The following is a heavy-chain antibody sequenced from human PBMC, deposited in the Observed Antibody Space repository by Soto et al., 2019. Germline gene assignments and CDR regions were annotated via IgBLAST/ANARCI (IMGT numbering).Heavy chain of an antibody. CDR2: IGAARDP. Sequence: GGSLRLSCATSGFTFSDFDMHWVRQVPGKGLEWVSAIGAARDPYYLGSVKGRFTISRENAKNSVYLQMNDLRAGDSAVYYCARAYTGRLPRRADYYYAMDVWGQGTTVTVSS. D-gene: IGHD2-2*02. J-gene: IGHJ6*02. CDR3: ARAYTGRLPRRADYYYAMDV. CDR1: GFTFSDFD. V-gene: IGHV3-13*05.